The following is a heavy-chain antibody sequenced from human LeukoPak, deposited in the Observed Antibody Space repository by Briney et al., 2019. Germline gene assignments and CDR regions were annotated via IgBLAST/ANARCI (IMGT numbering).Heavy chain of an antibody. CDR2: IDGSGTAT. V-gene: IGHV3-23*01. Sequence: GGSLRLSCAASGFSFSRYYMSWVRQAPGKGLERVSAIDGSGTATYYADSVKGRFIISRDYSRNTLYVQMNRLRAEDTAVYDCVKDETGSSWYNWGQGTLVTVSA. D-gene: IGHD6-13*01. CDR3: VKDETGSSWYN. J-gene: IGHJ4*02. CDR1: GFSFSRYY.